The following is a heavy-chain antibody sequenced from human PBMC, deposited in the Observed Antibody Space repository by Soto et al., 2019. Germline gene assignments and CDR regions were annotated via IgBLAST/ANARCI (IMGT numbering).Heavy chain of an antibody. CDR2: INHSGST. V-gene: IGHV4-34*01. CDR1: GGSFSGYY. CDR3: ARPRRYFDYFDY. D-gene: IGHD3-9*01. Sequence: QVQLQQWGAGLLKPSETLSLTCAVYGGSFSGYYWSWIRQPPGKGLEWIGEINHSGSTNYNPSLTGRVTISVATSKHQFSLKLSSVTAAHTAVYYCARPRRYFDYFDYWGQGTLVTVSS. J-gene: IGHJ4*02.